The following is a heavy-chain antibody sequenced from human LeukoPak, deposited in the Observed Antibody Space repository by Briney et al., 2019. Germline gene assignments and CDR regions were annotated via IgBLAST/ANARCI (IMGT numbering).Heavy chain of an antibody. CDR3: AKDRGMGGGSVFDY. CDR1: GFTVSSNY. D-gene: IGHD1-26*01. CDR2: IYSGGNT. J-gene: IGHJ4*02. Sequence: GGSLRLSCAASGFTVSSNYMSWVRQAPGKGLEWVSVIYSGGNTYYADSVKGRFTISRDNSKNTLYLQMNSLRGEDTAVYYCAKDRGMGGGSVFDYWGQGTLVTVSS. V-gene: IGHV3-66*01.